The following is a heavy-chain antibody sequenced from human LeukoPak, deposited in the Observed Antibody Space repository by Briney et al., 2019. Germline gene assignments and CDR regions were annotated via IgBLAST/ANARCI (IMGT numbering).Heavy chain of an antibody. J-gene: IGHJ4*02. Sequence: SETLSLTCTVSGGSISSSGYYWGWIRQPPGKGLEWIGSIYYSGSTYYNPSLKSRVTISVDTSKNQFSLKLSSVTAADTAVYYCASYERGWLHQNWGQGTLVTVSS. CDR3: ASYERGWLHQN. CDR2: IYYSGST. V-gene: IGHV4-39*01. CDR1: GGSISSSGYY. D-gene: IGHD5-12*01.